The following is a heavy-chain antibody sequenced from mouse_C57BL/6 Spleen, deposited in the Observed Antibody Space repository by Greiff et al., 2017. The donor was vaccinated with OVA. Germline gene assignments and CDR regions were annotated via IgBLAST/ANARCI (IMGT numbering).Heavy chain of an antibody. CDR3: ARTDYDYDVGYAMDY. CDR1: GFTFSSYG. J-gene: IGHJ4*01. Sequence: EVKLVESGGDLVKPGGSLKLSCAASGFTFSSYGMSWVRQTPDKRLEWVATISSGGSYTYYPDSVKGRFTISRDNAKNTLYLQMSSLKSENTAMYYCARTDYDYDVGYAMDYWGQGTSVTVSS. CDR2: ISSGGSYT. V-gene: IGHV5-6*01. D-gene: IGHD2-4*01.